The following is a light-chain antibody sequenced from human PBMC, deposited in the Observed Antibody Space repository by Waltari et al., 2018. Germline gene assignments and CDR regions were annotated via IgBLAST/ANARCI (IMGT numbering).Light chain of an antibody. Sequence: QSALTQSASVSGSPGQSITISCTGTSSDVGGYNYVSWYQQHPGKAPKLMIYEVSNRPSGVSNRFSGSKSGNTASLTISGLQAEDEADYYCSSYTSSSTPHVVFGGGTKLTVL. CDR2: EVS. J-gene: IGLJ2*01. CDR3: SSYTSSSTPHVV. CDR1: SSDVGGYNY. V-gene: IGLV2-14*01.